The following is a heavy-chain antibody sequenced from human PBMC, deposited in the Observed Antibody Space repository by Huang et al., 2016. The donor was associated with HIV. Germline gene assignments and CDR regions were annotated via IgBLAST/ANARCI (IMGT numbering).Heavy chain of an antibody. CDR3: ARDVGYSSGWYTYYYMDV. V-gene: IGHV3-48*01. D-gene: IGHD6-13*01. CDR2: ISASSDVI. Sequence: DVRLVEFGGGREQPGGSLRLSCLASGFSFSASSMNWVRQAAGKGVEWISYISASSDVIDYADAVRGRFTVSRDNAKDSLYLVMNKVRGDDTAIYYCARDVGYSSGWYTYYYMDVWGEGTAVTVSS. CDR1: GFSFSASS. J-gene: IGHJ6*03.